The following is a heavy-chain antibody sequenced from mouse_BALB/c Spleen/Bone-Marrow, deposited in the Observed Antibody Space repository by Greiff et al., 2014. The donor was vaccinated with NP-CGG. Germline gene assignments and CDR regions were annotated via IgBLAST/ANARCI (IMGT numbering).Heavy chain of an antibody. D-gene: IGHD4-1*01. Sequence: DVMLVQSGGGLVQPGGSRKLSCAASGFTFSSFGMHWVRQAPEKGLEWVAYISSGSSTIYYADTVKGRFTISRDNPKNTLFLQMTSLRSEDTAMYYCARSNWMYYFDYWGQGTTLTVSS. CDR2: ISSGSSTI. J-gene: IGHJ2*01. CDR1: GFTFSSFG. V-gene: IGHV5-17*02. CDR3: ARSNWMYYFDY.